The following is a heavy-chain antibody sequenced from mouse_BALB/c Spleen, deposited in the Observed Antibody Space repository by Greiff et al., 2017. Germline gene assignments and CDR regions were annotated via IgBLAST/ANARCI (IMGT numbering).Heavy chain of an antibody. V-gene: IGHV5-6-3*01. J-gene: IGHJ2*01. Sequence: DVHLVESGGGLVQPGGSLKLSCAASGFTFSSYGMSWVRQTPDKRLELVATINSNGGSTYYPDSVKGRFTISRDNAKNTLYLQMSSLKSEDTAMYYCAREHYYGYGYWGQGTTLTVSS. CDR3: AREHYYGYGY. CDR2: INSNGGST. CDR1: GFTFSSYG. D-gene: IGHD1-2*01.